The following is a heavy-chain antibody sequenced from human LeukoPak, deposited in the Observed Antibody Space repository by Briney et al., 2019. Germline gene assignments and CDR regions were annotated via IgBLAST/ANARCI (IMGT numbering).Heavy chain of an antibody. CDR1: GYSISSGYY. CDR3: AREGAMVRGDAFGY. J-gene: IGHJ4*02. D-gene: IGHD3-10*01. CDR2: LYYTGNT. Sequence: SETLSLTCTVSGYSISSGYYWGWIRQPPGKGLEWIGSLYYTGNTNYSPSLKSRASISVDTSKNQLSLKLTSVSAADTAVYYCAREGAMVRGDAFGYWGQGILVTISS. V-gene: IGHV4-38-2*02.